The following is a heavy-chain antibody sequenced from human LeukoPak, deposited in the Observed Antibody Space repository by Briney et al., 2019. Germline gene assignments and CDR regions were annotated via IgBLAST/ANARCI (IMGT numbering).Heavy chain of an antibody. CDR1: GFNFNSYY. J-gene: IGHJ3*02. CDR3: AREQLGLDAFDI. Sequence: PGGSLRLSCGTSGFNFNSYYMTWVRQAAGKGLEWVATINQDGSDQYYLDSVEGRFSISRDSAKNSVFLQMNSLRAGDTAVYYCAREQLGLDAFDIWGQGTMVTVSS. V-gene: IGHV3-7*01. D-gene: IGHD1-1*01. CDR2: INQDGSDQ.